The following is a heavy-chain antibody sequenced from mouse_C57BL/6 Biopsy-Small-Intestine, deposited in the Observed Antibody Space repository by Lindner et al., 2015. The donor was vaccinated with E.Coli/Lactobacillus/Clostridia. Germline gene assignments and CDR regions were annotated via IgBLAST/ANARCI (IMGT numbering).Heavy chain of an antibody. CDR3: APIYYGNYGGYYYAMDY. J-gene: IGHJ4*01. V-gene: IGHV1-82*01. Sequence: VQLQESGPELVKPGASVKISCKASGYAFSSSWMNWVKQRPGKGLEWIGRIYPGDGDTNYNGKFKGKATLTADKSSSTAYMQLSSLTSEDSAVCFCAPIYYGNYGGYYYAMDYWGQGTSVTVSS. CDR2: IYPGDGDT. D-gene: IGHD2-1*01. CDR1: GYAFSSSW.